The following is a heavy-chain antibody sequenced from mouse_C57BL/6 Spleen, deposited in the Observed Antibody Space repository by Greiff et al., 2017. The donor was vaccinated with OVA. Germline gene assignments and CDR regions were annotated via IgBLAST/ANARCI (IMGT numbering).Heavy chain of an antibody. V-gene: IGHV1-82*01. CDR1: GYAFSSSW. Sequence: QVQLKESGPELVKPGASVKISCKASGYAFSSSWMNWVKQRPGKGLEWIGRIYPGDGDTNYNGKFKGKATLTADQTSSTAYMQLSSLTSEDSAVYFCARDYYGSRWYFDVWGTGTTVTVSS. D-gene: IGHD1-1*01. CDR3: ARDYYGSRWYFDV. CDR2: IYPGDGDT. J-gene: IGHJ1*03.